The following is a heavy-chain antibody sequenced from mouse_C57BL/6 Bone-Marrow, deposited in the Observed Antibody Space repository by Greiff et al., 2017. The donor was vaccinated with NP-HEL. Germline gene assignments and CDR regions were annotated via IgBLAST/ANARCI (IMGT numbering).Heavy chain of an antibody. D-gene: IGHD2-2*01. CDR1: GYTFTSYW. CDR2: IYPGSGST. Sequence: VQLQQPGAELVKPGASVTMSCKASGYTFTSYWITWVKQRPGQGLEWIGDIYPGSGSTNYNEKFKSKATLTVYTSSSTAYMQFSSLTSEDSAVYACASYGYDVYWCFDVWGTGTTVTVSS. CDR3: ASYGYDVYWCFDV. J-gene: IGHJ1*03. V-gene: IGHV1-55*01.